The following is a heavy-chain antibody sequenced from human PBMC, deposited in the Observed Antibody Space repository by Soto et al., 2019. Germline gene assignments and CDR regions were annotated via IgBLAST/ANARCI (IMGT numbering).Heavy chain of an antibody. V-gene: IGHV3-33*01. J-gene: IGHJ4*02. CDR1: GFTFSSYG. Sequence: ESGGGVVQPGRSLRLSCAASGFTFSSYGMHWVRQAPGKGLEWVAVIWYDGSNKYYADSVKGRFTISRDNSKNTLYLQMNSLRAEDTAVYYCARGLFYGDLDYWGQGTLVTVSS. D-gene: IGHD4-17*01. CDR2: IWYDGSNK. CDR3: ARGLFYGDLDY.